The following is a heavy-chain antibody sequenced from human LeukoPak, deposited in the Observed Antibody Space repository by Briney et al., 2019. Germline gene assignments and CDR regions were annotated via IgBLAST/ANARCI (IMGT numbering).Heavy chain of an antibody. CDR3: ARVMCGEQWLVDAFDM. V-gene: IGHV3-48*01. CDR1: GFTFSSYS. J-gene: IGHJ3*02. CDR2: ISSSSSTI. Sequence: GGSLRLSCAASGFTFSSYSMNWVRQAPGKGLEWVSYISSSSSTIYYADSVKGRFTISRDNAKNSLYLQMNSLRAEDTAVCCCARVMCGEQWLVDAFDMWGQGTMVTVS. D-gene: IGHD6-19*01.